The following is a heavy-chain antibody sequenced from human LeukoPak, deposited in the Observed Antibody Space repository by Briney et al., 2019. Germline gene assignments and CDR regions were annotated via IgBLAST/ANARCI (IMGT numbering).Heavy chain of an antibody. Sequence: PGGSLRLSCAASGFIFSGSAMHWVRQASGKGLEWVGRIRSKANSYATAYAASVKGRFTISRDDSKNTAYLQMNSLKTEDTAVYYCTSGFDYGGHDAFDIWGQGTMVTVSS. V-gene: IGHV3-73*01. D-gene: IGHD4-23*01. CDR3: TSGFDYGGHDAFDI. J-gene: IGHJ3*02. CDR1: GFIFSGSA. CDR2: IRSKANSYAT.